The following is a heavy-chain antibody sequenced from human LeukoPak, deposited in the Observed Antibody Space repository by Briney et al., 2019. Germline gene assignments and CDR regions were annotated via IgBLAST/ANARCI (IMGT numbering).Heavy chain of an antibody. J-gene: IGHJ4*02. CDR3: ARYYDSRSGLNY. CDR1: GYTFISYG. D-gene: IGHD3-22*01. V-gene: IGHV1-18*01. Sequence: ASVKVSCKASGYTFISYGISWVRQAPGQGLEWMGWISVYNGNTNYAQKLQGRVTMTTDTSTSTAYMELRSLRSDDTAVYYCARYYDSRSGLNYWGQGTLVTVSS. CDR2: ISVYNGNT.